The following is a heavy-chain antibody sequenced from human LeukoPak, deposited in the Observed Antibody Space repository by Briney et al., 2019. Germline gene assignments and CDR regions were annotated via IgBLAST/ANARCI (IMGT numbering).Heavy chain of an antibody. CDR3: ANVEMATTSFDY. D-gene: IGHD5-24*01. CDR2: ISGSGDNT. J-gene: IGHJ4*02. CDR1: GFTFSSYA. V-gene: IGHV3-23*01. Sequence: GGSLRLSCAASGFTFSSYAMNWVRQAPGKGLEWISSISGSGDNTYYADSVKGRFTISRDNSKNTLYLQMNSLRAEDTAVYFCANVEMATTSFDYWGQGTLVTVSS.